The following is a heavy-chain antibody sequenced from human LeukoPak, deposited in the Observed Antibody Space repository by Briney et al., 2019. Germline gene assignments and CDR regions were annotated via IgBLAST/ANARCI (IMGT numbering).Heavy chain of an antibody. D-gene: IGHD2-8*01. V-gene: IGHV4-39*07. J-gene: IGHJ6*03. Sequence: PSETLSLTCTVSGGSISSSSYYWGWIRQPPGKGLEWIGSIYYSGSTYYNPSLKSRVTISVDTSKNQFSLKLSSVTAADTAVYYCARDGVKQDYYYYYMDVWGKGTTVTVSS. CDR3: ARDGVKQDYYYYYMDV. CDR2: IYYSGST. CDR1: GGSISSSSYY.